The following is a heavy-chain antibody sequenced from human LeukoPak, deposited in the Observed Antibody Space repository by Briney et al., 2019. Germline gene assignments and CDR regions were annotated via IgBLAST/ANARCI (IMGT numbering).Heavy chain of an antibody. D-gene: IGHD2-15*01. CDR3: ARSYCSGGSCYRLYFFDY. Sequence: ASVKVSCKASGYTFTGYYMHWVRQAPGQGLEWMGWINPNSGGTNYAQKFQGRVTMTRDTSISTAYMELSRLRSDDTAVYYCARSYCSGGSCYRLYFFDYWGQGTLVTVSS. CDR2: INPNSGGT. J-gene: IGHJ4*02. V-gene: IGHV1-2*02. CDR1: GYTFTGYY.